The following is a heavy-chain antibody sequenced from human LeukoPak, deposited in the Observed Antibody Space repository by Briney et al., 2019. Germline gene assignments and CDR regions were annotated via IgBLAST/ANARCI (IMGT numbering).Heavy chain of an antibody. CDR3: ARSSRELGGYAPWELMPPFDY. CDR2: ISGRAGAGNT. V-gene: IGHV3-23*01. J-gene: IGHJ4*02. D-gene: IGHD3-16*01. Sequence: GGSLRLSCAASGFTISSYGMNWVRQAPGKGLEWVSGISGRAGAGNTYYADSVKGRFTISRDNSKNTLYLQMNSLRAEDTAVYYCARSSRELGGYAPWELMPPFDYWGQGTLVTVSS. CDR1: GFTISSYG.